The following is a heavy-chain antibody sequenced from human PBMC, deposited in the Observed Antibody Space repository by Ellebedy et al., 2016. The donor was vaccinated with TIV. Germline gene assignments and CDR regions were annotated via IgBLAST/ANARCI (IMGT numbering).Heavy chain of an antibody. CDR1: GFTFSSYA. CDR2: ISGSGGST. Sequence: GESLKISCAASGFTFSSYAMSWVRQAPGKGLEWVSAISGSGGSTYYADSVKGRFTISRDNSKNTLYLQMNSLRAEDTAVYYCAKDSGYSSGWTLYYYYYGMDVWGQGTTVTVSS. J-gene: IGHJ6*02. D-gene: IGHD6-19*01. V-gene: IGHV3-23*01. CDR3: AKDSGYSSGWTLYYYYYGMDV.